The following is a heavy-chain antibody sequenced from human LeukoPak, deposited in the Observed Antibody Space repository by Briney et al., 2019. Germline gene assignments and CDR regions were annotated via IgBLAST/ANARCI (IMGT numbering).Heavy chain of an antibody. Sequence: PGGSLRLSCAASGFTFSNAWMNWVRQAPGKGLEWVSSISSSSSYIYYADSVKGRFTISRDNAENSLYLQMNSLRAEDTAVYYCARKISGGASPFDYWGQGTLATVSS. D-gene: IGHD1-26*01. V-gene: IGHV3-21*01. J-gene: IGHJ4*02. CDR3: ARKISGGASPFDY. CDR2: ISSSSSYI. CDR1: GFTFSNAW.